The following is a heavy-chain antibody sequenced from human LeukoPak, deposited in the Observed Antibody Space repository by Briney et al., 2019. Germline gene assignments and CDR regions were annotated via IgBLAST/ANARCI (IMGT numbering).Heavy chain of an antibody. V-gene: IGHV4-4*07. Sequence: PSETLSLTCTVSGDAICSFYWGWVPPPAGKGLEWVWRIHTSGSTNFNPSLRSRVTMSLATCKNQSALKLSSVTAADTAVYYCGGSKDGYIDYWGQGTLVTVSS. D-gene: IGHD5-24*01. CDR2: IHTSGST. CDR1: GDAICSFY. J-gene: IGHJ4*02. CDR3: GGSKDGYIDY.